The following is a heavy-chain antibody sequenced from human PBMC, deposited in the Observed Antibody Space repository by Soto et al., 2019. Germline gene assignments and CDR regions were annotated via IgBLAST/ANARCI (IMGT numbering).Heavy chain of an antibody. V-gene: IGHV3-53*01. Sequence: RLSCAASGFTVSSNYMSWVRQAPGKGLEWVSVIYSGESKLYADSVKDRFTISRDNFKNTLYLQMNSLRAEDTAVYYCARDPSRSSSLGWFDPRGQGALVTVSS. CDR2: IYSGESK. D-gene: IGHD6-6*01. CDR1: GFTVSSNY. CDR3: ARDPSRSSSLGWFDP. J-gene: IGHJ5*02.